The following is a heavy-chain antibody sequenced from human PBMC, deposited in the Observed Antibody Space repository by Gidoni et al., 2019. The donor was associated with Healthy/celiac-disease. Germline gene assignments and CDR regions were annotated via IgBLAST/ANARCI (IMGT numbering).Heavy chain of an antibody. J-gene: IGHJ3*02. CDR2: INAGNGNT. V-gene: IGHV1-3*01. Sequence: QVQLVQSGAEVKKPGASVKVSCKASGYTFTSYAMHWVRQAPGQSLEWMGWINAGNGNTKYSQKFQGRVTITRDTSASTAYMELSSLRSEDTAVYYCARDRGRRAFDIWGQGTMVTVSS. D-gene: IGHD3-16*01. CDR3: ARDRGRRAFDI. CDR1: GYTFTSYA.